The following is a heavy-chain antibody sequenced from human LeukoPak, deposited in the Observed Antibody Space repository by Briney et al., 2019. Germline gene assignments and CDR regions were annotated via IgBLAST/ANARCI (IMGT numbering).Heavy chain of an antibody. CDR3: ASTYYYDSSGYYSHFDS. V-gene: IGHV4-39*01. D-gene: IGHD3-22*01. Sequence: SETLSLTCTVSGDSISSSSYYWGWIRQPPGRGLEWIGNIYFSGSTYYNPSLKSRVNISVDTSKNQFSLKLSSVTAADTAVYYCASTYYYDSSGYYSHFDSWGQGTLVTVSS. CDR2: IYFSGST. J-gene: IGHJ4*02. CDR1: GDSISSSSYY.